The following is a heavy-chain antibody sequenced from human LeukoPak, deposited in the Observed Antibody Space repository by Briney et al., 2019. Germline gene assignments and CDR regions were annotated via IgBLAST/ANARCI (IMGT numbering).Heavy chain of an antibody. CDR2: ISGSGAST. Sequence: GGSLLLSCAASGFTFNAFGMNWVRQAPGKGLEWVSAISGSGASTFYADSVKGRFTISRDNSKNTLYLQMNSLRAEDTAVYYCAKGYCSGDSCYSDYWGQGTLVTVSS. CDR1: GFTFNAFG. J-gene: IGHJ4*02. D-gene: IGHD2-15*01. V-gene: IGHV3-23*01. CDR3: AKGYCSGDSCYSDY.